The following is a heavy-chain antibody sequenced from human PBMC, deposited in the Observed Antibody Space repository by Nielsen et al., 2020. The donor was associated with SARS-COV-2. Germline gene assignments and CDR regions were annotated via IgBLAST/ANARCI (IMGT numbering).Heavy chain of an antibody. D-gene: IGHD6-13*01. CDR3: ARVRGIAAAGPESDY. V-gene: IGHV4-34*01. J-gene: IGHJ4*02. CDR2: INHSGST. Sequence: SETLSLTCAVYRGSFSAYYWSWIRQPPGKGLEWIGEINHSGSTNYNPSLKSRVTISVDTSKNQFSLKLSSVTAADTAVYYCARVRGIAAAGPESDYWGQGTLVTVSS. CDR1: RGSFSAYY.